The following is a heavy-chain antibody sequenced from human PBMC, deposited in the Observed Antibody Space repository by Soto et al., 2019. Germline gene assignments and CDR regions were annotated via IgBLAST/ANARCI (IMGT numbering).Heavy chain of an antibody. J-gene: IGHJ5*02. V-gene: IGHV1-18*01. CDR3: ARDRNWVDP. CDR1: GYTFTSYD. CDR2: MSTSNGNT. Sequence: QVQLVQSGAEVKKPGASVKVSCKASGYTFTSYDISWVRQAPGQGLEWMGWMSTSNGNTNDAQKLQGRVTMTTDTSTSTANMELRRLRTDDTAVYFCARDRNWVDPWGQGTLVTVS.